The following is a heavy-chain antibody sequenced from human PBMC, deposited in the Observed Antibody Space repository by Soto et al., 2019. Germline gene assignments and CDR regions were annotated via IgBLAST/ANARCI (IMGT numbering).Heavy chain of an antibody. J-gene: IGHJ6*02. CDR3: ARHFYYDSSGYYLHYYYGMDV. D-gene: IGHD3-22*01. CDR1: GYSFTSYW. CDR2: IYPGDSDT. Sequence: GESLRISCKGSGYSFTSYWIGWVRQMPGKGLEWMGIIYPGDSDTRYSPSFQGQVTISADKSISTAYLQWSSLKASDTAMYYCARHFYYDSSGYYLHYYYGMDVWGQGTTVIVSS. V-gene: IGHV5-51*01.